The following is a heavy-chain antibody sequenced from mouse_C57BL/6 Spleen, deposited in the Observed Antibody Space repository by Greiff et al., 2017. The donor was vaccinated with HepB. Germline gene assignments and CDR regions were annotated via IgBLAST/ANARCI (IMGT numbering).Heavy chain of an antibody. Sequence: VQLQQSGAELVMPGASVKLSCKASGYTFTSYWMHWVKQRPGQGLEWIGEIDPSDSYTNYNQKFKGKSTLTVDKSSSTAYMQLSSLTSEDSAVYYCARGRGTTVDGYFDVWGTGTTVTVSS. J-gene: IGHJ1*03. D-gene: IGHD1-1*01. CDR2: IDPSDSYT. V-gene: IGHV1-69*01. CDR3: ARGRGTTVDGYFDV. CDR1: GYTFTSYW.